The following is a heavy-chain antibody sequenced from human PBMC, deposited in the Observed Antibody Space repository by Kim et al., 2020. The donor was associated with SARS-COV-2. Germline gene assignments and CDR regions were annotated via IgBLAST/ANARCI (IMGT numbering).Heavy chain of an antibody. Sequence: SETLSLTCAGYGGSFSGYYWSWIRQPTGKGLEWIGEINHSGSTNYNPSLKSRVTISVDTSKNQFSLKLSSVTAADTAVYYCARLSSSCTGSFDYWGQGTLVTVSS. CDR2: INHSGST. J-gene: IGHJ4*02. D-gene: IGHD6-13*01. CDR1: GGSFSGYY. CDR3: ARLSSSCTGSFDY. V-gene: IGHV4-34*01.